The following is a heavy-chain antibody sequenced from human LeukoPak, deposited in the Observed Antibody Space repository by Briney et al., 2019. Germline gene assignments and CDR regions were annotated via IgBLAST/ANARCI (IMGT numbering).Heavy chain of an antibody. V-gene: IGHV4-59*01. Sequence: SETLSLTCTVSGGSISSYYWSWIRKPPGKGLGWIGYIYYSGSTNYNPSLKSRVTISVDTSKNQFSLKLSSVTAADTAVYYCARGFGPVAGWDYWGQGTLVTVSS. D-gene: IGHD2-15*01. CDR2: IYYSGST. CDR3: ARGFGPVAGWDY. CDR1: GGSISSYY. J-gene: IGHJ4*02.